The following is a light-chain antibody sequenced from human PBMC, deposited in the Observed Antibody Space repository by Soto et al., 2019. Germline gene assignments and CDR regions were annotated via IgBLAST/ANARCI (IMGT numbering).Light chain of an antibody. J-gene: IGKJ4*02. CDR3: HQRSNWPPLK. CDR2: DAS. Sequence: EIVLTQSPATLSLSPGERATLSCMASQSVSSYLAWYQQKPGQAPRLLIYDASNRATGIPARVSGSGSGTDCTLTISSLEPEDCAVYYCHQRSNWPPLKCGGGTPVEIK. V-gene: IGKV3-11*01. CDR1: QSVSSY.